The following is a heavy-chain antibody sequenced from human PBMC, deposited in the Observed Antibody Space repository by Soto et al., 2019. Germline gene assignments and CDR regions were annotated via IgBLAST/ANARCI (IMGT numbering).Heavy chain of an antibody. CDR2: IYESGRT. J-gene: IGHJ5*02. D-gene: IGHD1-26*01. CDR1: GGSIDSGDYY. CDR3: ARGDRYSGSFSDYFDP. V-gene: IGHV4-30-2*01. Sequence: PSETLSLTCTVSGGSIDSGDYYWSWIRQPPGKGPEWIGYIYESGRTYYKPSLKSRASISMDKSRNQFSVRLTSVTAADTAVYFCARGDRYSGSFSDYFDPWGQGTLVTVSS.